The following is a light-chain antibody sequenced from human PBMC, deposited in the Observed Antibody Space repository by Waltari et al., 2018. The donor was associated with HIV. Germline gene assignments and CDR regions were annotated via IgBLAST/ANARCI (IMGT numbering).Light chain of an antibody. Sequence: SALTPPASVSGSPGQSITIPCTGTSSAVGSYNLFSWYQQHPRKVPKLMIYEVSKRPSGVSNRFSGSKSGNTASLTISGLQAYDEAYYYCCSYVPSGTWVFGGGTKLTVL. V-gene: IGLV2-23*02. J-gene: IGLJ3*02. CDR2: EVS. CDR1: SSAVGSYNL. CDR3: CSYVPSGTWV.